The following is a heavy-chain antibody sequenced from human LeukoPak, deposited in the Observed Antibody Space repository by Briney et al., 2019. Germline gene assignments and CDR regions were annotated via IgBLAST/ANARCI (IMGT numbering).Heavy chain of an antibody. V-gene: IGHV1-2*02. D-gene: IGHD3-9*01. CDR2: INPNSGGT. CDR1: GYSFTGCY. CDR3: ARDSNYDLLTASAFDI. J-gene: IGHJ3*02. Sequence: ASVKVSCKASGYSFTGCYMHWVRQAPGQGLEWMGWINPNSGGTNYAQKFQGRVTMTRDTSISTAYMELSRLRSDDTAVYYCARDSNYDLLTASAFDIWGQGTMVTDSS.